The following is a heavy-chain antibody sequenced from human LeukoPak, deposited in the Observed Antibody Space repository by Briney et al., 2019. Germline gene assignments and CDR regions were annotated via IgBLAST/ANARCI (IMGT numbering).Heavy chain of an antibody. CDR1: GGSISSYY. CDR2: IYYSGST. V-gene: IGHV4-59*12. CDR3: ARERRGEGYFDY. J-gene: IGHJ4*02. Sequence: PSETLSLTCTVSGGSISSYYWSWIRQPPGKGLEWIGSIYYSGSTYYNPSLKSRVTISVDTSKNQFSLKLSSVTAADTAVYYCARERRGEGYFDYWGQGTLVTVSS. D-gene: IGHD3-10*01.